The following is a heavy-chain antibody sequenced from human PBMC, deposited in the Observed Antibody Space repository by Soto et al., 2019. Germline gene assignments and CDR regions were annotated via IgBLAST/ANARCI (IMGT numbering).Heavy chain of an antibody. J-gene: IGHJ4*02. V-gene: IGHV3-7*03. CDR1: GFPFSSYW. D-gene: IGHD4-17*01. CDR2: IKEDGSEQ. Sequence: EVQLVESGGGLVQPGGSLRLSCAASGFPFSSYWMSWVRQAPGKGLEWVANIKEDGSEQYYVDSVKGRFTISRDNARNSLSLQLTSLSAEDTAVYYCARGRDDYGDYSFDFWGQGTLVTVSS. CDR3: ARGRDDYGDYSFDF.